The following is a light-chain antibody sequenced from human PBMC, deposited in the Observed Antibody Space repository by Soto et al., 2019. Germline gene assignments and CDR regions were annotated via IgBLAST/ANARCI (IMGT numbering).Light chain of an antibody. CDR1: SSDVGSYNL. J-gene: IGLJ2*01. CDR2: EVS. V-gene: IGLV2-23*02. Sequence: QSVLTQPASVSGSPGQSITLSCTGTSSDVGSYNLVSWYQQHPGKAPKLMISEVSKRPSGVSNRFSGSKSGDTASLTISGLQAEDEADYYCCSYAGGSTLVFGGGTKVTVL. CDR3: CSYAGGSTLV.